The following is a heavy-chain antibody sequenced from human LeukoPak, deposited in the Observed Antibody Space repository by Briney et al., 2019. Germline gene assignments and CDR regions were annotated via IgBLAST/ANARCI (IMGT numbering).Heavy chain of an antibody. D-gene: IGHD2/OR15-2a*01. CDR1: GGSFSGYY. V-gene: IGHV4-34*01. CDR3: ARRRQNRSFDY. CDR2: INHSGST. J-gene: IGHJ4*02. Sequence: SETLSLTCAVYGGSFSGYYWSWIRQPPGKGLEWIGEINHSGSTNYNPSLKSRVTISVDTSKNQFSLKLSSVTAADTAVYYCARRRQNRSFDYWGQGTLVTVSS.